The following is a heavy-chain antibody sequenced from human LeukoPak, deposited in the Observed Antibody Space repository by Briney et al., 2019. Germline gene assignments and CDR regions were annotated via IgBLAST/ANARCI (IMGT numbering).Heavy chain of an antibody. D-gene: IGHD6-19*01. Sequence: ASVKVPCKVSGYTLTELSMHWVRQAPGKGLEWMGGFDPEDGETIYAQKFQGRVTMTEDTSTDTAYMELSSLRSEDTAVYYCATGGQWLVYFDYWGQGTLVTVSS. CDR1: GYTLTELS. V-gene: IGHV1-24*01. CDR2: FDPEDGET. CDR3: ATGGQWLVYFDY. J-gene: IGHJ4*02.